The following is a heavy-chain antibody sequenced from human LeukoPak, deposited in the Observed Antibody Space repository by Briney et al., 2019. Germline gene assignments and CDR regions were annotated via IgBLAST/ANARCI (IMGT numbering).Heavy chain of an antibody. CDR2: IYSSGST. CDR1: TGSISSYY. CDR3: ARDRGYSGWYGVNGMDV. D-gene: IGHD6-19*01. J-gene: IGHJ6*02. Sequence: SETLSLTCTVSTGSISSYYCSWIRQPAGKGLEYIGRIYSSGSTNYSPSLKSRVTMSVDTSKNQFSLKLTSVTAADTAVYYCARDRGYSGWYGVNGMDVWGQGTTVTVSS. V-gene: IGHV4-4*07.